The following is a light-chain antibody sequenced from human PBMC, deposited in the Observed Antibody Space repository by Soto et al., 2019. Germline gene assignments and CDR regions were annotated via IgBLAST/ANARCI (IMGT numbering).Light chain of an antibody. V-gene: IGKV3-20*01. J-gene: IGKJ4*01. CDR1: QSVSSSY. CDR3: QQYRGSTGLT. Sequence: EIVLTQSPGTLSLSPGERATLSCRASQSVSSSYLAWYQQKPGQAPRLLIYGASSRATGIPDRFSGSGSGTEFTLTISRLEPEDFAVYYCQQYRGSTGLTFGGGTKVEIK. CDR2: GAS.